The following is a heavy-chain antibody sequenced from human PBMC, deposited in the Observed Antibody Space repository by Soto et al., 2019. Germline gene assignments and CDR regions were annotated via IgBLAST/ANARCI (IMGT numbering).Heavy chain of an antibody. D-gene: IGHD4-4*01. CDR2: IYYSGST. CDR3: ARSRPRNDDYKVWGNSFDP. Sequence: QLQLQESGPGLVKPSETLSLTCTVSGGSISSSSYYWGWIQEPPGKGLEWIGSIYYSGSTYYNPSLKSRVTISVDTSKNQFSLKLSSVTAADTAVYYCARSRPRNDDYKVWGNSFDPWCHGTLVTVSS. CDR1: GGSISSSSYY. J-gene: IGHJ5*02. V-gene: IGHV4-39*01.